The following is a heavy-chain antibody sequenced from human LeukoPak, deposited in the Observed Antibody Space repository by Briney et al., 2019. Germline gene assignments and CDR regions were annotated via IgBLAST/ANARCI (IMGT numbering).Heavy chain of an antibody. CDR2: IYHSGST. D-gene: IGHD2/OR15-2a*01. CDR3: AGGGYGSTTLPFDY. Sequence: SETLSLTCTVSGYSISSGYYWGWIRQPPGKGLEWIGSIYHSGSTYYNPSLKSRVTISVDTSKNQFSLKLSSVTAADTAVYYCAGGGYGSTTLPFDYWGQGTLVTVSS. V-gene: IGHV4-38-2*02. J-gene: IGHJ4*02. CDR1: GYSISSGYY.